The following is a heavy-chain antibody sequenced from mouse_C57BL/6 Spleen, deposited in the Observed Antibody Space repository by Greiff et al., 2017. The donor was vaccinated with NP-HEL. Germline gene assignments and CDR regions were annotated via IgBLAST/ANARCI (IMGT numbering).Heavy chain of an antibody. J-gene: IGHJ2*01. CDR2: ISSGSSTI. V-gene: IGHV5-17*01. Sequence: EVLLVESGGGLVKPGGSLKLSCAASGFTFSDYGMHWVRQAPEKGLEWVAYISSGSSTIYYAVTVKGRFTISRDNAKNTLFLQMTRLRSEDTAMYYCARGVYYFDYWGQGTTLTVSS. CDR3: ARGVYYFDY. CDR1: GFTFSDYG.